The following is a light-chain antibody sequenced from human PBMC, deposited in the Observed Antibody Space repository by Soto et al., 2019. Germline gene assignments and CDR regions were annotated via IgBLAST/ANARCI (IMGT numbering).Light chain of an antibody. CDR2: GAS. CDR1: QSIANNY. Sequence: EIVLTQSPGTLSVSPGGRATLSCRASQSIANNYLAWYQQKPGQVPRLLFYGASTRATGIPDRFSGSGSGTDFTLIISRLEPEDCAVYYCQQYGESLWTFGQGTKVEIK. J-gene: IGKJ1*01. V-gene: IGKV3-20*01. CDR3: QQYGESLWT.